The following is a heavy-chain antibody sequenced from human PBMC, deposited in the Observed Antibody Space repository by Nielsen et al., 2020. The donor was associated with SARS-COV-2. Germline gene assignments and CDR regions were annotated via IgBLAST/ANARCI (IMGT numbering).Heavy chain of an antibody. J-gene: IGHJ4*02. CDR3: ARDCSCGLGSSPSYYFDY. CDR1: DGSFSGYY. D-gene: IGHD7-27*01. V-gene: IGHV4-34*01. CDR2: IHHSGNT. Sequence: SETLSLTCAVYDGSFSGYYWSWIRQPPGKGLEWIGEIHHSGNTNYNPSLKTRVTISVDKSKNQFSLELRSVTAADTAVYYCARDCSCGLGSSPSYYFDYWGQGTLVTVSS.